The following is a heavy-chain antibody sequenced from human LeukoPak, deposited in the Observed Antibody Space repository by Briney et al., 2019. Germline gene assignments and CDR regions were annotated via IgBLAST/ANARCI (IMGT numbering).Heavy chain of an antibody. CDR2: MNPNSGST. CDR3: ARGRSTGYPYYFEY. D-gene: IGHD5-12*01. CDR1: GCTFTSHD. J-gene: IGHJ4*02. Sequence: ASVKVSCKASGCTFTSHDINWVRQATGQGLEWMGWMNPNSGSTGYAQKFQGRVTITRNTSISTAYMELSGLRSEDTAVYCCARGRSTGYPYYFEYWGQGTLVTVSS. V-gene: IGHV1-8*03.